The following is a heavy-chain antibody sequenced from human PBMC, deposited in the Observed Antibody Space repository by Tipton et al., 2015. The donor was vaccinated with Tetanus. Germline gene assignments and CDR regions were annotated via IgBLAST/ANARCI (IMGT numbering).Heavy chain of an antibody. J-gene: IGHJ6*02. CDR3: AKEEGGCSGGSCYSGFLAVYGMDV. Sequence: QSGAEVKKPGASVKVSCKASGYTFTGYYMHWVRQAPGQGLEWMGRIIPILGIANYAQKVQGRVTITADKSTSTAYMELSSLRSEDTAVYYCAKEEGGCSGGSCYSGFLAVYGMDVWGQGTTVTVSS. D-gene: IGHD2-15*01. CDR1: GYTFTGYY. CDR2: IIPILGIA. V-gene: IGHV1-69*04.